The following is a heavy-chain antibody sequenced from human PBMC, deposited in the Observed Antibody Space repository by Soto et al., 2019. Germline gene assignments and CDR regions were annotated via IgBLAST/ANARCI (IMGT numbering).Heavy chain of an antibody. Sequence: GGSLRLSCAASGFTFSSYGMHWVRQAPGKGLEWVAVIWYDGSNKYYADYVKGRFTISRDNSKNTLYLQMNSLRAEDTAVYYCATLRITIFGVVIGAPPHYYGMDVWGQGTTVAVSS. CDR1: GFTFSSYG. D-gene: IGHD3-3*01. V-gene: IGHV3-33*01. CDR2: IWYDGSNK. J-gene: IGHJ6*02. CDR3: ATLRITIFGVVIGAPPHYYGMDV.